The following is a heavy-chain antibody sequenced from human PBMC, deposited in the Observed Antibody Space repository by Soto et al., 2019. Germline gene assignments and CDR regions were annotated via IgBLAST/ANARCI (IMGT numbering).Heavy chain of an antibody. Sequence: EVQLLESGEGLVQPGESLRLCCAASGFTFSSYAMSWVRQAPGKGLEWVSVISGSDDSTYYADSVKGRFTISRDNSKNTLYLQMNSLRAEDTAVYFCAKRSSSSTFDYWGQGTLVTVSS. CDR1: GFTFSSYA. CDR3: AKRSSSSTFDY. CDR2: ISGSDDST. D-gene: IGHD6-6*01. V-gene: IGHV3-23*01. J-gene: IGHJ4*02.